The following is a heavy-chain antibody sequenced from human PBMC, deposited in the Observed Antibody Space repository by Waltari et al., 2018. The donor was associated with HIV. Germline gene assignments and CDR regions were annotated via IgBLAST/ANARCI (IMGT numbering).Heavy chain of an antibody. CDR1: GDSVPRNRVA. Sequence: QVRLQQSGPGPVKPSQSLSITCVSSGDSVPRNRVAWNWIRQSPWRGLAWLGRTYFRARWYKDYVGSMKPRLIMNADTTKSQFSLQLTSVIPEDTATYFCVREGDRVAGRFDSWGQGILVTVS. V-gene: IGHV6-1*01. CDR3: VREGDRVAGRFDS. J-gene: IGHJ4*02. CDR2: TYFRARWYK. D-gene: IGHD6-19*01.